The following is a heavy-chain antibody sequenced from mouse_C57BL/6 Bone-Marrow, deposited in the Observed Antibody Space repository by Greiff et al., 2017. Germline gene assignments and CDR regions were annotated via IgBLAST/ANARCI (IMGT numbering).Heavy chain of an antibody. V-gene: IGHV1-63*01. CDR1: GFTFTNYW. CDR3: ARAELIYYYGSGYYAMDY. D-gene: IGHD1-1*01. J-gene: IGHJ4*01. CDR2: IYPGGGYT. Sequence: VQLVESGADLVRPGTSVKLSCTASGFTFTNYWIGWAHQTPGHGLEWIEYIYPGGGYTNYNEKFKGKVTLTADKSTSTAYMQFSSLTSEDSAIYYRARAELIYYYGSGYYAMDYWGQGTSVTVSS.